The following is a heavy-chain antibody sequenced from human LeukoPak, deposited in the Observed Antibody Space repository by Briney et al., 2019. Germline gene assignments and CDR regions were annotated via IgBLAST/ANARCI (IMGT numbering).Heavy chain of an antibody. CDR3: ARYGTDSSGYYYYYYYMDV. CDR2: IYRSGST. CDR1: GYSISSGYY. V-gene: IGHV4-38-2*02. D-gene: IGHD3-22*01. J-gene: IGHJ6*03. Sequence: SETLSLTCTVSGYSISSGYYWGWIRQPPGKGLEWIGSIYRSGSTYYNPSLKSRVTISVDTSKNQFSLKLSSVTAADTAVFYCARYGTDSSGYYYYYYYMDVWGKGTTVTVSS.